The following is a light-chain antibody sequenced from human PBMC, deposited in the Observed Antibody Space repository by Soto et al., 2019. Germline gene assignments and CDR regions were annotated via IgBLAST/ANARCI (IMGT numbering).Light chain of an antibody. CDR3: QQYGSSPQYT. CDR1: QSVSSSY. CDR2: GAS. Sequence: EIVLTQSPGTLSLSPGERATLSCRASQSVSSSYLAWYQQKPGQAPRLLIYGASSRATGIPDRFSGSGSGTDVTLTISRLEPEDFAVYYCQQYGSSPQYTFGQGTKLEIK. J-gene: IGKJ2*01. V-gene: IGKV3-20*01.